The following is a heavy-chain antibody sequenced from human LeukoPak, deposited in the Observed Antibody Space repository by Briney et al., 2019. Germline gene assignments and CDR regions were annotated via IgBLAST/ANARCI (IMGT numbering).Heavy chain of an antibody. Sequence: SVKVSCKASGGTFSSYAISWVRQPPGQGLEWMGGLIPIFGKTNYAQKFQGRLNMNRDIPTSTVYMELSRLRSEDTAVYYCARAYGSGSYYRPSAGGVYWGQGALVTVSS. D-gene: IGHD3-10*01. J-gene: IGHJ4*02. CDR3: ARAYGSGSYYRPSAGGVY. V-gene: IGHV1-69*05. CDR2: LIPIFGKT. CDR1: GGTFSSYA.